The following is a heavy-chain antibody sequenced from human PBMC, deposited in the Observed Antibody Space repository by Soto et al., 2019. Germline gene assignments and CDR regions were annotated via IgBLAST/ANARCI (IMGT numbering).Heavy chain of an antibody. D-gene: IGHD1-26*01. V-gene: IGHV3-72*01. CDR3: ARDSGKGADFDY. Sequence: EVQLVESGGGLVQPGGSQRLSCAASGFTFSDHYMDWVRQAPGKGLEWVGRIRNKANSYTTDYAASVKGRFTISRDDSKDSLYQQMNSLKTEDTAIYYCARDSGKGADFDYWGHGTLATVSS. CDR1: GFTFSDHY. J-gene: IGHJ4*01. CDR2: IRNKANSYTT.